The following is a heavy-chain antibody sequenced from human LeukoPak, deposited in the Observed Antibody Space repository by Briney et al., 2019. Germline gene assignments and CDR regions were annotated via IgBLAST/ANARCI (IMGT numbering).Heavy chain of an antibody. V-gene: IGHV4-59*01. CDR1: GGSISSYY. Sequence: SETLSLTCTVSGGSISSYYWSWIRQPPGKGLEWIGYIYYSGSTNYNPSLKSRVTISVDTSKNQFSLKLSSVTAADTAVYYCARESSPADDFWSGYYYGMDVWGQGTTVTASS. CDR2: IYYSGST. D-gene: IGHD3-3*01. J-gene: IGHJ6*02. CDR3: ARESSPADDFWSGYYYGMDV.